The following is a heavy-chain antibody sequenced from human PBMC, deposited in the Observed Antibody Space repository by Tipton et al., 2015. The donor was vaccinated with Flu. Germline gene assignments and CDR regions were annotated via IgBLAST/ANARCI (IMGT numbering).Heavy chain of an antibody. D-gene: IGHD1-26*01. CDR2: IYYSGST. J-gene: IGHJ6*02. CDR1: GGSISSYY. V-gene: IGHV4-59*01. Sequence: TLSLTCTVSGGSISSYYWSWIRQPPGKGLEWIGYIYYSGSTNYNPSLKSRVTISVDTSKNQFSLKRSSVTAADTAVYYCARDGGIVGVKGGMDVWGQGTTVTVSS. CDR3: ARDGGIVGVKGGMDV.